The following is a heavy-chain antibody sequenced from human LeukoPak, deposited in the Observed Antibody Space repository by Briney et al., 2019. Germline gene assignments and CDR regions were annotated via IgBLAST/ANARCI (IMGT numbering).Heavy chain of an antibody. CDR3: ARGHYGDFIFDY. D-gene: IGHD4-17*01. CDR2: IYYSGST. CDR1: GGSISSYY. J-gene: IGHJ4*02. V-gene: IGHV4-59*01. Sequence: SETLSLTCTVSGGSISSYYWSWIRQPPGKGLEWIGYIYYSGSTNYNPSLKSRVTILVDTSNNQFSLKLSSVTAADTAVYYCARGHYGDFIFDYWGQGTLVTVSS.